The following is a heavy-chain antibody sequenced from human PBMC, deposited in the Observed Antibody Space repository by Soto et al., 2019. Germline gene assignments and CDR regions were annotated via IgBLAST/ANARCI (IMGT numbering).Heavy chain of an antibody. CDR2: LNPYSGAT. CDR3: ATARRGTLSLLAA. V-gene: IGHV1-2*02. J-gene: IGHJ5*01. CDR1: GYPFSDNH. Sequence: QVQLVQSEAELRKPGASVKVSCQASGYPFSDNHIHWVRQPPGQGLEWMGWLNPYSGATTYAPKYQGRITLTRDTSLSTSYMELNGLNADDTAVYFCATARRGTLSLLAAWGQGTLVTVSS.